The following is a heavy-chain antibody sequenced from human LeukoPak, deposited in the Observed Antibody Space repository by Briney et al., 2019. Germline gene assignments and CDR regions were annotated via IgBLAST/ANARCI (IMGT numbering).Heavy chain of an antibody. Sequence: GGSLRLSCAASGFTFSSYWMHWVRQAPGKGLVWVSRINSDGSSTSYADSVKGRFTISRDNARNTLYLQMNSLRAEDTAVYYCARAGYYDSSGVDYWGQGTLVTVSS. D-gene: IGHD3-22*01. CDR3: ARAGYYDSSGVDY. V-gene: IGHV3-74*01. CDR2: INSDGSST. J-gene: IGHJ4*02. CDR1: GFTFSSYW.